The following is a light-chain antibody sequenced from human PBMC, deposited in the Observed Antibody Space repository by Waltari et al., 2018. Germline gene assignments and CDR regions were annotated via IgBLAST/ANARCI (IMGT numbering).Light chain of an antibody. Sequence: DIQMTQSPSSVSASVGDRVSITCRASQGIGNWLAWYQQKPGNAPELLIYAASSLQSGVPSRFSGSGSGTDFTLTISSLQPEDFATYYCQQANTFPLTFGGGTKLEIK. CDR1: QGIGNW. CDR3: QQANTFPLT. J-gene: IGKJ4*01. CDR2: AAS. V-gene: IGKV1-12*01.